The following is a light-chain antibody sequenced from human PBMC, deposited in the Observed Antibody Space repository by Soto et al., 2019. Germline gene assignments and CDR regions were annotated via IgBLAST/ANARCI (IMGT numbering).Light chain of an antibody. J-gene: IGKJ2*01. Sequence: DIQMTQSPSTLSGSVGDRVTITCRASQAISSYFAWYQVKPGKAPQLLIYAASTLQSGVPSRFSGKGSGTEFTLTISSLLPEDFAMYYCQQVSSYPYTFGQGTKVDIK. CDR3: QQVSSYPYT. CDR1: QAISSY. CDR2: AAS. V-gene: IGKV1-9*01.